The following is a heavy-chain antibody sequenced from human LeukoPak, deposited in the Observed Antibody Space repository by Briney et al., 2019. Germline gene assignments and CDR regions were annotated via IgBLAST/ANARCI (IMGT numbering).Heavy chain of an antibody. D-gene: IGHD6-13*01. Sequence: SETLSLTCTVSGGSISSYYWNWIRQPPGKGLEWIGYIYYSGSTNYNPSLKSRVTISVDTSKNQFSLELSSVTAADTAVYYCARAFGYSSSWYEYNWFDPWGQGTLVTVSS. CDR3: ARAFGYSSSWYEYNWFDP. J-gene: IGHJ5*02. CDR2: IYYSGST. CDR1: GGSISSYY. V-gene: IGHV4-59*01.